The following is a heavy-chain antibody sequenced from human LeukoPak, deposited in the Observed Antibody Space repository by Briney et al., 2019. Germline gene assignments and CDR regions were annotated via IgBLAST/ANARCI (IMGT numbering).Heavy chain of an antibody. Sequence: SQTLSLTCAVSGDSISSSAYFWSWIRQSPGKGLEWIGYISYSGNNYYNPSLRSRLTIPIDTSKNQFSLRLSSVTAADTAVYYCASGTAVAGTLDWFDPWGQGTLVTVSS. V-gene: IGHV4-30-4*01. D-gene: IGHD6-19*01. CDR2: ISYSGNN. CDR3: ASGTAVAGTLDWFDP. J-gene: IGHJ5*02. CDR1: GDSISSSAYF.